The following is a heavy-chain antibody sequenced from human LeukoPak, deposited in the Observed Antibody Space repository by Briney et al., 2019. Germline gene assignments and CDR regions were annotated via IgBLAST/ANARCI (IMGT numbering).Heavy chain of an antibody. Sequence: GRSLRLSCAASRFTFSSYGMHWVCQAPGKGLEWVAVIWYDGSNKHYADSVKGRFTISRDNSKNTLYLQMNSLRAEDTAVYHCARDRAGSAFDILGQGTMVTVSS. J-gene: IGHJ3*02. CDR1: RFTFSSYG. CDR3: ARDRAGSAFDI. CDR2: IWYDGSNK. D-gene: IGHD1-26*01. V-gene: IGHV3-33*01.